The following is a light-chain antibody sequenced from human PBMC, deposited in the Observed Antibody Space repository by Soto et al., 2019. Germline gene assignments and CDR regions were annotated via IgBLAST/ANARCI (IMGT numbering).Light chain of an antibody. V-gene: IGLV2-8*01. J-gene: IGLJ2*01. CDR3: TSYVGSNILV. CDR1: SSDVGAYKY. Sequence: QSALTQPPSASGSPGQSVTISCTGTSSDVGAYKYVSWYQQYPGKAPKIMIYEVSKRPSWVPDRFTGSKSGNTASLTVSGLQAEDEAYYYCTSYVGSNILVFVGGTTLTVL. CDR2: EVS.